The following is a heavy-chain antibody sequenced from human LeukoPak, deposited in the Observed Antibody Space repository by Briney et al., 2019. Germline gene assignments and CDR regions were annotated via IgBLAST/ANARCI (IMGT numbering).Heavy chain of an antibody. J-gene: IGHJ4*02. Sequence: GGSLRLSCAASGFTFGPYTMNWVRQAPGKGLEWVSYISSSSDTIYYADSVKGRFTISRDNAKNSLYLQMNSLRAEDTAVYYCARGELVGYWGQGTLVTVSS. V-gene: IGHV3-48*04. CDR3: ARGELVGY. CDR2: ISSSSDTI. CDR1: GFTFGPYT. D-gene: IGHD1-7*01.